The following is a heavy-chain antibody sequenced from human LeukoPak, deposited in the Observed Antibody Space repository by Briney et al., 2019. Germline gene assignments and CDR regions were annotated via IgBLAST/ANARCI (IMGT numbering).Heavy chain of an antibody. D-gene: IGHD4-11*01. Sequence: KASEALSLTCTVSGGSISSGDYYWSWIRQPPGKGLEWIGYIHYSGSTYYNPSLKSRVTISVDTSKNQFSLKLSSVTAADTAVYYCASRYDYSNYIDYWGQGTLVTVSS. V-gene: IGHV4-30-4*01. J-gene: IGHJ4*02. CDR2: IHYSGST. CDR1: GGSISSGDYY. CDR3: ASRYDYSNYIDY.